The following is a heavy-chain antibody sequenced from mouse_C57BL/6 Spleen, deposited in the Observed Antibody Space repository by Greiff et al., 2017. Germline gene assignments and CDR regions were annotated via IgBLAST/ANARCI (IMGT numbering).Heavy chain of an antibody. D-gene: IGHD1-1*01. J-gene: IGHJ2*01. Sequence: QVQLKESGAELVKPGASVKISCKASGYAFSSYWMNWVKQRPGKGLEWIGQIYPGDGDTNYNGKFKGKATLTADKSSSTAYMQLSSLTSEDSAVYFCARATYYYYGHFDYWGQGTTRTVSS. CDR3: ARATYYYYGHFDY. V-gene: IGHV1-80*01. CDR2: IYPGDGDT. CDR1: GYAFSSYW.